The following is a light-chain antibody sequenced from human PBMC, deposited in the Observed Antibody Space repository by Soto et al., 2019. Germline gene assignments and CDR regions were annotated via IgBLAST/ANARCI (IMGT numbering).Light chain of an antibody. CDR1: QSVSSSY. Sequence: EIVLTQSPGTLSLSPGERATLSCRASQSVSSSYLAWYQQKPGQAPRLLIYGASSRATGIPDRFSGSGSGTDFTVTISRLGPEDFGVYYCQQYGSSWGTFGQGTKLESK. CDR2: GAS. V-gene: IGKV3-20*01. CDR3: QQYGSSWGT. J-gene: IGKJ2*01.